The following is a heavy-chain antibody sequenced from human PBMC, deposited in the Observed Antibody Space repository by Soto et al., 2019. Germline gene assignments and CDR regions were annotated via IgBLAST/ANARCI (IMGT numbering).Heavy chain of an antibody. V-gene: IGHV4-59*01. CDR2: IYKSGTS. CDR1: GFSISSYY. J-gene: IGHJ5*02. Sequence: PXETLCLTCTVAGFSISSYYWSWIRQPPGRGLEWIGYIYKSGTSSYNPSLQSRVTISIDTSKNHFSLKLSSVTAADTAMYYCARGYYDSSGYYYVSWFDQWGQGTQVTVSS. D-gene: IGHD3-22*01. CDR3: ARGYYDSSGYYYVSWFDQ.